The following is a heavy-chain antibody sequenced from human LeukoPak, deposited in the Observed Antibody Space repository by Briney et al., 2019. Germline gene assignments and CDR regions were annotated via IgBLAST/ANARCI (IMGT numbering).Heavy chain of an antibody. V-gene: IGHV3-21*01. Sequence: GGSLRLSCAASGFTFSSYSMNWIRQAPGKGLEWVSSISSSTSYIYYADSVKGRLTISKDNAKNSLYLQMNSLRAEDTAVYYCARAGGSTVSHSDYWGQGTLVTVSS. CDR3: ARAGGSTVSHSDY. J-gene: IGHJ4*02. D-gene: IGHD4-17*01. CDR2: ISSSTSYI. CDR1: GFTFSSYS.